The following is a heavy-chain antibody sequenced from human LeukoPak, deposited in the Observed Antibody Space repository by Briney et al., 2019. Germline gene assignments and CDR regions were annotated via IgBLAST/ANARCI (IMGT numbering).Heavy chain of an antibody. CDR2: INPSGGST. D-gene: IGHD3-22*01. V-gene: IGHV1-46*01. J-gene: IGHJ6*03. CDR3: ARGLDYYDSSGYYWYYYYYMDV. Sequence: GASVKVSCKASGYTFTSYYMHWVRQAPGQGLEWMGIINPSGGSTSYAQKFQGRVTMTRDMSTSTVYMELSSLRSEDTAVYYCARGLDYYDSSGYYWYYYYYMDVWGKGTTVTVSS. CDR1: GYTFTSYY.